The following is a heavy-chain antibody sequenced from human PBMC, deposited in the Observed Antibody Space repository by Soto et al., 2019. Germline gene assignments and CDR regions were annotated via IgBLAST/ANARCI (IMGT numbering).Heavy chain of an antibody. J-gene: IGHJ4*02. CDR1: GGSISSSNW. CDR3: VSHRNYIVVSGSFFDY. Sequence: SETLSLTCAVSGGSISSSNWWNWVRQPPGKGLEWIGEISHSGSTNYNPSLKSRVTISVDKSRTQFSLQLTSVTAADTAVYFCVSHRNYIVVSGSFFDYWSQGTLVTVSS. D-gene: IGHD6-19*01. V-gene: IGHV4-4*02. CDR2: ISHSGST.